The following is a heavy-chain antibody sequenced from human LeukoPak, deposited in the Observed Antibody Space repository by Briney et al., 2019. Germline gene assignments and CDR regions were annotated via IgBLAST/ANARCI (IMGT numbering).Heavy chain of an antibody. J-gene: IGHJ5*02. CDR3: ARVAFSGGSHINWFDP. Sequence: GASVKVSCKASGYTFTSYGISWVRQAPGQGLEWMGWISAYNGNTNYAQKLRGRVTMTTDTSTSTAYMELRSLRSDDTAVYYCARVAFSGGSHINWFDPWGQGTLVTVSS. CDR1: GYTFTSYG. V-gene: IGHV1-18*01. CDR2: ISAYNGNT. D-gene: IGHD2-15*01.